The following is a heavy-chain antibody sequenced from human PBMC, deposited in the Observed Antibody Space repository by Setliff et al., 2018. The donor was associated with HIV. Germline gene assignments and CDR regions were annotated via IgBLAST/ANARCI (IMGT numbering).Heavy chain of an antibody. V-gene: IGHV3-21*04. Sequence: GGSLRLSCAASGFDFTSYTMTWVRQAPGKGLEWVASISPGGSFMYYGDSIQGRFTISRDDAKSSLYLQMNSLKVEDTALYYCAKGRTDYVGWFAPWGQGTLVTVSS. CDR3: AKGRTDYVGWFAP. CDR2: ISPGGSFM. D-gene: IGHD3-16*01. CDR1: GFDFTSYT. J-gene: IGHJ5*02.